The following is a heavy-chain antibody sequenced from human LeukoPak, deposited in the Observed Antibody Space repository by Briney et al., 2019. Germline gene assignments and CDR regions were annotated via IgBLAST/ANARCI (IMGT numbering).Heavy chain of an antibody. CDR1: GGTFSSYA. J-gene: IGHJ5*02. CDR2: MNPNSGNT. D-gene: IGHD5-18*01. Sequence: ASVKVSCKASGGTFSSYAISWVRQAPGQGLEWMGWMNPNSGNTGYAQKFQGRVTMTRNTSISTAYMELSSLRSEDTAVYYCARRTQLWFGGDWFDPWGQGTLVTVSS. V-gene: IGHV1-8*02. CDR3: ARRTQLWFGGDWFDP.